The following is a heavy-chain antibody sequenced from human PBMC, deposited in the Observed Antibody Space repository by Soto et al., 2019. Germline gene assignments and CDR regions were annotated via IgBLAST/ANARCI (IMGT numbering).Heavy chain of an antibody. J-gene: IGHJ4*02. CDR3: ARAHYGPSGYYFDS. CDR2: IYHTGSA. D-gene: IGHD3-22*01. V-gene: IGHV4-30-2*01. CDR1: GDSITSGGYS. Sequence: QVQLQESGSGLVKPSETLSLTCSVSGDSITSGGYSWSWIRQPPRRGLEWIGYIYHTGSASYSPSLKGRGTITVDKSKNQVSLSLNSVTAADTAIYYCARAHYGPSGYYFDSWGQGSLFTVSS.